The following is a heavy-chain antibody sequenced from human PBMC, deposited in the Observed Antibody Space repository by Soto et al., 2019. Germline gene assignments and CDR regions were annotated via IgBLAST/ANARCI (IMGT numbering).Heavy chain of an antibody. Sequence: GGSLRLSCAASGFTFSSYWMSWVRQAPGKGLEWVANIKQDGSEKYYVDSVKGRFTISRDNAKNSLYLQMNSLRAEDTAVCYCARYGDYVSYYYGMDVWGQGTTVTVSS. J-gene: IGHJ6*02. D-gene: IGHD4-17*01. CDR2: IKQDGSEK. CDR1: GFTFSSYW. V-gene: IGHV3-7*03. CDR3: ARYGDYVSYYYGMDV.